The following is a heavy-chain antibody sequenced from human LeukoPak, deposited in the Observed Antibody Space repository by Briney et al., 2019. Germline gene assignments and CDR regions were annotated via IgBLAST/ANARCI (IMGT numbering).Heavy chain of an antibody. Sequence: GGSLRLSCAASGFTFSSYGMHWVRQAPGKGLEWVAVIWYGGSNKYYADSVKGRFTISRDNSKNTLYLQMNSLRAEDTAVYYCAKGSSSWFHAFDIWGQGTMVTVSS. J-gene: IGHJ3*02. D-gene: IGHD6-13*01. CDR1: GFTFSSYG. CDR3: AKGSSSWFHAFDI. CDR2: IWYGGSNK. V-gene: IGHV3-33*06.